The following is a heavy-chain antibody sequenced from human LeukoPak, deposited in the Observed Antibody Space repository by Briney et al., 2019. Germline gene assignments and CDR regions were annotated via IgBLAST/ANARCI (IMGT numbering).Heavy chain of an antibody. D-gene: IGHD5-24*01. CDR2: MHYSGST. Sequence: SETLSLTCTVSGASISTYYWNWIRQPPGKRLEWIGNMHYSGSTNYNPSLKSRVTISEDTSKNQFSLKLSSVTAADTGVYFCARAGDGSFDYWGQGTLVTVSP. J-gene: IGHJ4*02. CDR3: ARAGDGSFDY. V-gene: IGHV4-59*01. CDR1: GASISTYY.